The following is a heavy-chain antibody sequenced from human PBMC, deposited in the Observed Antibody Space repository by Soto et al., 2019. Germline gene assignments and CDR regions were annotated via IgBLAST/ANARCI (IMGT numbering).Heavy chain of an antibody. D-gene: IGHD3-3*01. V-gene: IGHV4-31*03. CDR1: GGSISSGGYY. CDR3: ARALRQAPLGVVFSYYFDY. CDR2: IYYSGST. Sequence: PSETLSLTCTVSGGSISSGGYYWSWIRQHPGKGLEWIGYIYYSGSTYYNPSLKSRVTISVDTSKNQFSLKLSSVTAADTAVYYCARALRQAPLGVVFSYYFDYWGQGTLVTVSS. J-gene: IGHJ4*02.